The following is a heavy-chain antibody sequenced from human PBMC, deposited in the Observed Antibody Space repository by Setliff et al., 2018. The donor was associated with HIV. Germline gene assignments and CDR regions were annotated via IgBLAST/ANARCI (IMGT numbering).Heavy chain of an antibody. CDR2: IYYSGST. J-gene: IGHJ3*02. D-gene: IGHD5-18*01. CDR3: ARGGYSYGPGAFDM. Sequence: KPSETLSLTCTVSGGSISGHYWSWIRQPPGKGLEWIGYIYYSGSTNYNPSLKSRVSISVDTSKNQFSLKLRSVTAADTAVYYCARGGYSYGPGAFDMWGQGTMVTVSS. V-gene: IGHV4-59*11. CDR1: GGSISGHY.